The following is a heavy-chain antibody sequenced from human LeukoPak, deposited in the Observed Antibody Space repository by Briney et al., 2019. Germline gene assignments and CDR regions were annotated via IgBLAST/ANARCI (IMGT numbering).Heavy chain of an antibody. D-gene: IGHD3-10*01. V-gene: IGHV4-34*01. CDR3: ARSPRSDYFYGSGSLLYGIDA. Sequence: PSETLSLTCAVYAGTFSGYYWSRLRQPPGKGLEWLGEINHSGSTNYNPSLESGVTISVGPSNDQVSLNLSSLTAADTAVYYCARSPRSDYFYGSGSLLYGIDAWGQGTPVTVSS. J-gene: IGHJ6*02. CDR2: INHSGST. CDR1: AGTFSGYY.